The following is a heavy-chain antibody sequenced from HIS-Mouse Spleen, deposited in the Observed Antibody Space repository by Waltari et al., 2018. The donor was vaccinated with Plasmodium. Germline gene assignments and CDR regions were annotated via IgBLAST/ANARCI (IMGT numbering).Heavy chain of an antibody. CDR1: GGSFSGYY. V-gene: IGHV4-34*01. CDR2: INHSGST. D-gene: IGHD2-15*01. Sequence: QVQLQQWGAGLLKPSEPLSRTCAVYGGSFSGYYWSWIRQPPGTGREWIGEINHSGSTNYTPSLKSRVTISVDTSKNQFSLKLSSVAAADTAVYYCARLVVVASKDSYWGQGTLVTVSS. J-gene: IGHJ4*02. CDR3: ARLVVVASKDSY.